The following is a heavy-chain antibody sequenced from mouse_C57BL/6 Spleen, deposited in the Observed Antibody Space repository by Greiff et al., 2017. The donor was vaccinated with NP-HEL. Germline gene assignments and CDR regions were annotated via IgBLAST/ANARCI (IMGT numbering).Heavy chain of an antibody. V-gene: IGHV1-63*01. J-gene: IGHJ3*01. CDR3: ARAGPYGSSYWFAY. CDR1: GYTFTNYW. Sequence: VQLQQSGAELVRPGTSVKMSCKASGYTFTNYWIGWAKQRPGHGLEWIGDIYPGGGYTNYNEKFKGKATLTADKSSSTAYMQFSSLTSEDSAIYYCARAGPYGSSYWFAYWGQGTLVTVSA. D-gene: IGHD1-1*01. CDR2: IYPGGGYT.